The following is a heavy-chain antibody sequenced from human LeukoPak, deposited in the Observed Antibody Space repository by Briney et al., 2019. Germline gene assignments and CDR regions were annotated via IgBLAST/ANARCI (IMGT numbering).Heavy chain of an antibody. J-gene: IGHJ4*02. CDR3: ARGDGAGHY. D-gene: IGHD3-10*01. V-gene: IGHV3-48*03. CDR2: ISGSGSTR. Sequence: GGSLRLSCAASGFTFSSYEMNWVRQAPGKGLEWVSYISGSGSTRYYADSVEGRFTISRDNAKNSLFLQMNSLRAEDTAVYYCARGDGAGHYWGQGTLVTVSS. CDR1: GFTFSSYE.